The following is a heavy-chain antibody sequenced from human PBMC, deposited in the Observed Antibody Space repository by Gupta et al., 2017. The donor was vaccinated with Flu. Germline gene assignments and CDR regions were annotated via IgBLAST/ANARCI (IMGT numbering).Heavy chain of an antibody. CDR2: ISGSGGST. Sequence: EVQLLESGGGLVQPGGSLSLSCAAPGFTFSSYAMSWVRQAPGKGLEWVSAISGSGGSTYYADSVKGRFTISRDNSKNTLYLQMNSLRAEDTAVYYCAKDPTIFGVSPYIDYWGQGTLVTVSS. CDR3: AKDPTIFGVSPYIDY. J-gene: IGHJ4*02. V-gene: IGHV3-23*01. D-gene: IGHD3-3*01. CDR1: GFTFSSYA.